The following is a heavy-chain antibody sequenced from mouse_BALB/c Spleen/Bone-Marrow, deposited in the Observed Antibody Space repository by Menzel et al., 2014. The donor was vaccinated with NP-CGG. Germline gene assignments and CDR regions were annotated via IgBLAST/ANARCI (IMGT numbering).Heavy chain of an antibody. CDR2: IGTYSGNT. CDR3: ARNFYGSSYFDY. Sequence: QVQLKESGPELVRPGVSVKLSCKGSGYTFTAYAMHWVKQSHAKSLEWIGLIGTYSGNTHYNQNFKGKATMTVDKSSSTAYMELARLTSEDSAIYYCARNFYGSSYFDYWGQGTTLTVSS. V-gene: IGHV1-67*01. CDR1: GYTFTAYA. D-gene: IGHD1-1*01. J-gene: IGHJ2*01.